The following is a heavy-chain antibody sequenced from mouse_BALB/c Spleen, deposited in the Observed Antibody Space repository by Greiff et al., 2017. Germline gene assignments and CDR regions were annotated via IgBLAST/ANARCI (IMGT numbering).Heavy chain of an antibody. CDR3: AREALKAYYFDY. J-gene: IGHJ2*01. D-gene: IGHD1-3*01. Sequence: VQLQQSGPELVKPGASVKISCKASGYAFSSSWMNWVKQRPGQGLEWIGRIYPGDGDTNYNGKFKGKATLTADKSSSTAYMQLSSLTSVDSAVYFCAREALKAYYFDYWGQGTTLTVSS. CDR1: GYAFSSSW. CDR2: IYPGDGDT. V-gene: IGHV1-82*01.